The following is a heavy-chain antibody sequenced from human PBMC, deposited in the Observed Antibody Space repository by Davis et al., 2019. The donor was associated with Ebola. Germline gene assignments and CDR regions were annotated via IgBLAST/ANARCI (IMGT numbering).Heavy chain of an antibody. D-gene: IGHD3-10*01. CDR1: GFRFDAYG. V-gene: IGHV3-20*04. J-gene: IGHJ4*02. CDR2: INWNGGST. Sequence: PGGSLRLSCAASGFRFDAYGMSWVRQAAGRGLGWVSGINWNGGSTGYADSVKGRFTISRDNAKNSLYLQMNSLRAEDTALYYCARWYYNGYSDYWGQGTMVTVSS. CDR3: ARWYYNGYSDY.